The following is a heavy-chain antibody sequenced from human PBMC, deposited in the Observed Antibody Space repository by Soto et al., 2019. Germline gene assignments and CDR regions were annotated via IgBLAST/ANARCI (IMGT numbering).Heavy chain of an antibody. D-gene: IGHD6-19*01. CDR2: INPSGGST. V-gene: IGHV1-46*01. CDR3: ARDLPYSSGWLNWFDP. Sequence: QVQLVQSGAEVKKPGASVKVSCKASGYTFTSYYMHWVRQAPGQGLEWMGIINPSGGSTSYAQKFQGRVTMTRDTSTSTVYMELSSLRSEDTAVYYCARDLPYSSGWLNWFDPWDQGTLVTVSS. J-gene: IGHJ5*02. CDR1: GYTFTSYY.